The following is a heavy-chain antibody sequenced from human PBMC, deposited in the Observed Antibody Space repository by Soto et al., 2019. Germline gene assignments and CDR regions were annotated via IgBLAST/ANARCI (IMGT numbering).Heavy chain of an antibody. CDR2: IFDSGIT. CDR1: GGSLRSSLYY. Sequence: PSETLSLTCTVSGGSLRSSLYYWSWIRQPPGKGLEWIGYIFDSGITHYNPSLKSRVAMSVDTSKNQFSLNLTSVTAADTAVYFCASQFCSGGACFTWFDPWGHGTLVTVSS. D-gene: IGHD2-21*02. J-gene: IGHJ5*02. CDR3: ASQFCSGGACFTWFDP. V-gene: IGHV4-30-4*01.